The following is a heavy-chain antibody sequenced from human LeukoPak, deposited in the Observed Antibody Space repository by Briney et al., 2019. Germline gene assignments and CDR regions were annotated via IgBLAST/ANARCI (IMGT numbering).Heavy chain of an antibody. V-gene: IGHV1-2*02. CDR3: ARDGRMVRGFVPFDY. D-gene: IGHD3-10*01. Sequence: EASVKVSCKASGYTFTGYYMHWVRQAPGQGLEWMGWINPNSGGTNYAQKFQGRVTMTRDTSISTAYMELSRLRSDDTAVYYCARDGRMVRGFVPFDYWGQGTLVTVSS. CDR1: GYTFTGYY. CDR2: INPNSGGT. J-gene: IGHJ4*02.